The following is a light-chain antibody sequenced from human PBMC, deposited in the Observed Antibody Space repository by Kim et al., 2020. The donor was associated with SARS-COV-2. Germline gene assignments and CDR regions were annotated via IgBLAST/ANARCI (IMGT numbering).Light chain of an antibody. CDR2: YAS. V-gene: IGKV6-21*02. CDR3: HQTSSFPT. Sequence: VLTQSSDFQSVTPRQRITITCRASQSIGISLHWYQQKPDQSPKLVIKYASQSISGVPSRFSGSGSGTEFTLTINSLEAEDAATYYCHQTSSFPTFGQGTRLEIK. CDR1: QSIGIS. J-gene: IGKJ5*01.